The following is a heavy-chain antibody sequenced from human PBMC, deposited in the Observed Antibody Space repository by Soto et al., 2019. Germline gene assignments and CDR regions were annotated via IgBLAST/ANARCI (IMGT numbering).Heavy chain of an antibody. J-gene: IGHJ4*02. CDR1: GFTFSSYW. CDR3: ARGYSSSWYYFDY. V-gene: IGHV3-74*01. D-gene: IGHD6-13*01. Sequence: QLGGPLRLSCAASGFTFSSYWMHWVRQAPGKGLVWVSRINSDGSSTSYADSVKGRFTISRDNAKNTLYLQMNSLRAEDTAVYYCARGYSSSWYYFDYWGQGTLVTVSS. CDR2: INSDGSST.